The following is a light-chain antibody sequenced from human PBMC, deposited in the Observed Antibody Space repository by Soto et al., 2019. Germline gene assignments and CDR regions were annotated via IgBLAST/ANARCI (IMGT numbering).Light chain of an antibody. CDR1: QSVSSN. Sequence: EIVMTQSPATLSVSPGERATLSCGASQSVSSNLAWYQQKPGQAPRLLIYGASTRATGIPARFSGSGSGTEFTLTISSLQSEDFAVYYCQQYNNWPFFGQGTRLEIK. CDR2: GAS. J-gene: IGKJ5*01. CDR3: QQYNNWPF. V-gene: IGKV3-15*01.